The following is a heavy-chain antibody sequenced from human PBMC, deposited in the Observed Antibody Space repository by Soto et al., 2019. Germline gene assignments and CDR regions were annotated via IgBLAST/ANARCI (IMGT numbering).Heavy chain of an antibody. CDR3: ARYFFDNSGYSNWFDS. CDR1: GGSTSSGAYY. Sequence: QVQLQESGPGLVKPSQTLSLTCTVSGGSTSSGAYYWGWIRQHSGKGLEWIGYMHYSGRAYYNPSLKTRVTISVATSMNQFSLNLSSVTAADTAMYYCARYFFDNSGYSNWFDSWGQGTLATVSS. J-gene: IGHJ5*01. V-gene: IGHV4-31*03. CDR2: MHYSGRA. D-gene: IGHD3-22*01.